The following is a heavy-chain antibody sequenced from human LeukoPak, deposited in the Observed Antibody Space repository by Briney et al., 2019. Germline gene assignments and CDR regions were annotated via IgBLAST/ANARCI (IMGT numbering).Heavy chain of an antibody. CDR2: IYSGGST. CDR3: ARERHYYDSSGPRYFDY. V-gene: IGHV3-66*01. J-gene: IGHJ4*02. Sequence: GGSLRLSCAASGFTFSSNYMSWVRQAPGKGLEWVSVIYSGGSTYYADSVKGRFTISRDNAKNSLYLQMNSLRAEDTAVYYCARERHYYDSSGPRYFDYWGQGTLVTVSS. D-gene: IGHD3-22*01. CDR1: GFTFSSNY.